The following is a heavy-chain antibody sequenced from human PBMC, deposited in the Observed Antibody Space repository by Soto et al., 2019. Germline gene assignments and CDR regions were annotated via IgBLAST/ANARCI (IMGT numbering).Heavy chain of an antibody. Sequence: PGGSLRHSCAASGVTSSTYSMNWVRQAPGKGLEWVSGIYGSGDSTFYADSVKGRFTISRDNSGNTLYLQMNSLRVEDTAVYYCAKDARPDGYWDFDYWGQGTLVTVS. D-gene: IGHD5-12*01. CDR2: IYGSGDST. CDR1: GVTSSTYS. CDR3: AKDARPDGYWDFDY. J-gene: IGHJ4*02. V-gene: IGHV3-23*01.